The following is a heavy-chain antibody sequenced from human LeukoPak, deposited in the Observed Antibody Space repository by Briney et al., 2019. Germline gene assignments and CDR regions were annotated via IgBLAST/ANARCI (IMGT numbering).Heavy chain of an antibody. Sequence: SETLSLTCTVSGGSISSGSYYRSWIRQPPGKGLEWIGYIYYSGSTNYNPSLKSRVTISVDTSKNQFSLKLSSVTAADTAVYYCARTTEAHRWRTRYYDYYMDVWGKGTTVTVSS. J-gene: IGHJ6*03. CDR1: GGSISSGSYY. CDR3: ARTTEAHRWRTRYYDYYMDV. D-gene: IGHD5-24*01. V-gene: IGHV4-61*01. CDR2: IYYSGST.